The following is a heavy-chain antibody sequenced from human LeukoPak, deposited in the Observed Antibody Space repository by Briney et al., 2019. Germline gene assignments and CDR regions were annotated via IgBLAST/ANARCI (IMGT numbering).Heavy chain of an antibody. CDR2: ISSSSSYI. CDR3: AREVYYYGSGSYNGMDV. CDR1: GFTFSSYS. Sequence: PGGSLRLSCAASGFTFSSYSMNWVRQAPGKGLEWVSSISSSSSYIYYADSVKGRFTISRDNAKNSLYLQMNSLRAEDTAVYYCAREVYYYGSGSYNGMDVWGQGTTVTVSS. D-gene: IGHD3-10*01. V-gene: IGHV3-21*01. J-gene: IGHJ6*02.